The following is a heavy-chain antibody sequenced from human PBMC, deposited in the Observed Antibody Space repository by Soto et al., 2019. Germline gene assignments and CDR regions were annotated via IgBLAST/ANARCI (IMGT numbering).Heavy chain of an antibody. Sequence: SVRASCKASGASFSSYAISWVRKAPGQGLEWMGGIIPIFGTANYAQRFQGRVTITADESTSTAYMELSSLRSEDTAVYYCAREEDIVVVPAARPWFDPWGQGTLVTVSS. CDR1: GASFSSYA. V-gene: IGHV1-69*13. CDR2: IIPIFGTA. CDR3: AREEDIVVVPAARPWFDP. J-gene: IGHJ5*02. D-gene: IGHD2-2*01.